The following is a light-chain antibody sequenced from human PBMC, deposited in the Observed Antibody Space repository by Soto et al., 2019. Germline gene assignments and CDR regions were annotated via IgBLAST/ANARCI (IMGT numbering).Light chain of an antibody. J-gene: IGLJ1*01. V-gene: IGLV1-51*01. CDR1: SSNIGNNY. CDR3: SLYTSSSTYV. Sequence: QSVLTQPPSVSAAPGQKVAISCSGSSSNIGNNYVSWYQQLPGTAPKLVIYDSNKRPSGIPDRISGSKSGTSATLGITGLQTGDEADYYCSLYTSSSTYVFGTGTKLTVL. CDR2: DSN.